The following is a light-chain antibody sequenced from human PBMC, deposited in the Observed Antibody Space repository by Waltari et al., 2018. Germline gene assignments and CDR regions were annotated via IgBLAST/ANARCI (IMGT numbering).Light chain of an antibody. CDR3: QQYHNWPYT. V-gene: IGKV1-39*01. CDR2: AAS. Sequence: DIQLTQSPSSLSASVGDRVTIPCRASQTISHFLDWYQQKPGKSPKLLIYAASSLQSGVPSRFSGSGSGTEFTLIISSLQSEDFALYYCQQYHNWPYTFGQGTKLEIK. J-gene: IGKJ2*01. CDR1: QTISHF.